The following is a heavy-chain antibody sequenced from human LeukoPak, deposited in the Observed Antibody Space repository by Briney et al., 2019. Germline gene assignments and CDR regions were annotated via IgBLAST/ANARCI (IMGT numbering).Heavy chain of an antibody. D-gene: IGHD5-18*01. Sequence: PGGSLRLSCAGSGFIFSNYVLSWVRQAPGKGLEWVSAISGSGGSTYYADSVKGRFTISRDNSKNTLYLQMNSLRAEDTAVYYCARDRRTAMVTYYYYMDVWGKGTTVTVSS. CDR1: GFIFSNYV. CDR2: ISGSGGST. V-gene: IGHV3-23*01. J-gene: IGHJ6*03. CDR3: ARDRRTAMVTYYYYMDV.